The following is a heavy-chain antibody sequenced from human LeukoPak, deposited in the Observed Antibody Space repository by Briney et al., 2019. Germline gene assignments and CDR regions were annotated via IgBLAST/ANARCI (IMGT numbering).Heavy chain of an antibody. J-gene: IGHJ5*02. CDR1: GYTFTSYG. CDR3: ASTYCSSTSCYTDHNWFDP. Sequence: ASVKVSCKASGYTFTSYGISWVRQAPGQGLEWMGWISAYNGNTNYAQKLQGRVTMTTDTSTSTAYMELRSLRSDDTAVYYCASTYCSSTSCYTDHNWFDPWGQGTLVTVSS. CDR2: ISAYNGNT. D-gene: IGHD2-2*02. V-gene: IGHV1-18*01.